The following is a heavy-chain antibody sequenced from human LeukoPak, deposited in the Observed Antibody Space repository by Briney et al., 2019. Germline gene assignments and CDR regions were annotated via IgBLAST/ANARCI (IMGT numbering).Heavy chain of an antibody. Sequence: SETLPLTCTVSGGSISSCYWSWIRQPPGKGLEWIGYIYYSGSTNYNPSLKSRVTISVDTSKNQFSLKLSSVTAADTAVYYCARAVDDSSGYWFDYWGQGTLVTVSS. V-gene: IGHV4-59*01. CDR1: GGSISSCY. J-gene: IGHJ4*02. D-gene: IGHD3-22*01. CDR3: ARAVDDSSGYWFDY. CDR2: IYYSGST.